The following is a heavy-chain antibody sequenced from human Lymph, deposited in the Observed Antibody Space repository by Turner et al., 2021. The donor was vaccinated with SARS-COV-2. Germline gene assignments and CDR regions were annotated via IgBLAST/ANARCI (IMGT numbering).Heavy chain of an antibody. CDR3: ATLKSNWKILTGRYYFDF. Sequence: QVQLVQSGAEVKKPGASVKVSCKGSGYTLTELSINWVRQAPGKGLEWMGGFDPEDGETIYAQKFQGRVTMTEDTSTDTAYMELSSLRSEDTAVYYCATLKSNWKILTGRYYFDFWGQGTLVTVSS. J-gene: IGHJ4*02. CDR2: FDPEDGET. D-gene: IGHD1-1*01. CDR1: GYTLTELS. V-gene: IGHV1-24*01.